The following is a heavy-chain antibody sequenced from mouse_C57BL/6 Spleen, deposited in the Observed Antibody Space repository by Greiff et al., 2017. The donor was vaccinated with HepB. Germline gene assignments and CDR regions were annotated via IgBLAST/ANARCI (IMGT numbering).Heavy chain of an antibody. CDR1: GYTFTSYW. J-gene: IGHJ2*01. Sequence: VQVQLPGAELVRPGSSVKLSCKASGYTFTSYWMDWVKQRPGQGLEWIGNIYPSDSETHYNQKFTDKATLTVDKSSSTAYMQLSSLTSESSSVYYCARRGWDLGYWGHGTTLTVSS. CDR2: IYPSDSET. V-gene: IGHV1-61*01. CDR3: ARRGWDLGY.